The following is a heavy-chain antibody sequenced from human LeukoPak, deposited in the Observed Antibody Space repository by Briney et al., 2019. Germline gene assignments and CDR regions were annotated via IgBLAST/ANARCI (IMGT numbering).Heavy chain of an antibody. Sequence: SETLSLTCTASGDSISSSSHYWAWIRQAPGKGLEWIGSIYYRGSTYYNPSLKSRVTISIDMSKNQFSLKLSSVTAADTAVYYCASATVTDYWYFDLWGRGTLVTVSS. V-gene: IGHV4-39*07. CDR3: ASATVTDYWYFDL. CDR2: IYYRGST. J-gene: IGHJ2*01. D-gene: IGHD4-17*01. CDR1: GDSISSSSHY.